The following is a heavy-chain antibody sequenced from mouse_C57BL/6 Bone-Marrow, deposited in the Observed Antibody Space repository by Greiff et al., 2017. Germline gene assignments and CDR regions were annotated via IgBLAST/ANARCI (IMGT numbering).Heavy chain of an antibody. CDR2: IDPENGDT. D-gene: IGHD1-1*01. CDR1: GFNIKDDY. V-gene: IGHV14-4*01. J-gene: IGHJ3*01. Sequence: EVQLQQSGAELVRPGASVKLSCTASGFNIKDDYMHWVKQRPEQGLEWIGWIDPENGDTEYASKFQGNATITADTSSNTAYLQLSSLTSEDTAVYYCTIYYYGSWFAYWGQGTLVTVSA. CDR3: TIYYYGSWFAY.